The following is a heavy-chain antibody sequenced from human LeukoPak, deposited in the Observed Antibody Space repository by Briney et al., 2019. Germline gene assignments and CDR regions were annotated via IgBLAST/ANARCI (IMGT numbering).Heavy chain of an antibody. D-gene: IGHD6-19*01. CDR3: ARDPSSGWYLKGWFDP. V-gene: IGHV3-48*01. J-gene: IGHJ5*02. Sequence: GGSLRLSCAASGFTFSSYSMNWVRQAPGKGLEWVSYISSSSSTIYYADSVKGRFTISRDNAKNSLYLQMNSLRAEDTAVYYCARDPSSGWYLKGWFDPWGQGTLVTVSS. CDR2: ISSSSSTI. CDR1: GFTFSSYS.